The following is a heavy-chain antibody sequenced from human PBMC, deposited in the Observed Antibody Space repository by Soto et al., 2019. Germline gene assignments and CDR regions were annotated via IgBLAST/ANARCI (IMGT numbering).Heavy chain of an antibody. Sequence: GGSLRLSCAASGFTISSSAMNWVRQAPGKGLEWVSMIRDGGGDTYYAESVKGRFTISRDSSKNTLYLQMNSLRDEDTAVYHCVKGYWKGDVWGQGTTVTVSS. CDR2: IRDGGGDT. D-gene: IGHD1-1*01. CDR3: VKGYWKGDV. V-gene: IGHV3-23*01. J-gene: IGHJ6*02. CDR1: GFTISSSA.